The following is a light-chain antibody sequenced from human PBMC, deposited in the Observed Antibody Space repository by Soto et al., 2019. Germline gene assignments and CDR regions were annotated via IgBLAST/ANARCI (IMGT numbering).Light chain of an antibody. Sequence: EIVLTQSPGTLSLSPGERATLSCRASQSVSSYLGWYQQKPGQAPRLLIYDAFNRATGIPARFSGSGSGTDFTLTISSLEPEDSAVYYCQQRYNWPRTFGQGTKVDIK. V-gene: IGKV3-11*01. CDR1: QSVSSY. CDR2: DAF. CDR3: QQRYNWPRT. J-gene: IGKJ1*01.